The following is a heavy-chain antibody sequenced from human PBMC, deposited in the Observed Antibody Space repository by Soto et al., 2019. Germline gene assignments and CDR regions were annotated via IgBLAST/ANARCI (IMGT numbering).Heavy chain of an antibody. J-gene: IGHJ4*02. D-gene: IGHD3-10*02. CDR2: INPILSMS. CDR1: GDTFTFSS. CDR3: GVSYGREYRAFDY. Sequence: QVQLVQSGAEVKRPGTSVKVSCKASGDTFTFSSINWVRQAPGLGLEWMGRINPILSMSNYAQRFQGRVTMTADKPTNTAYLVISSLGSEETAVVYCGVSYGREYRAFDYWGQGTLVTVSS. V-gene: IGHV1-69*02.